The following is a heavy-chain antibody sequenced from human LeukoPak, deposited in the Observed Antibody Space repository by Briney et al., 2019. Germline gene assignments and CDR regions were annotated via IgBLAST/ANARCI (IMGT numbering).Heavy chain of an antibody. CDR3: ASDEGNYFDY. CDR2: ISRNSTYI. CDR1: GFTFSSYI. J-gene: IGHJ4*02. Sequence: GGSLRLSCAASGFTFSSYIMNWVRQAPGKGLEWVASISRNSTYIHYADSVKGRFTISRDNARNSLFLQMNSLRAEDMAIYYCASDEGNYFDYWGQGTLVTVSS. V-gene: IGHV3-21*01.